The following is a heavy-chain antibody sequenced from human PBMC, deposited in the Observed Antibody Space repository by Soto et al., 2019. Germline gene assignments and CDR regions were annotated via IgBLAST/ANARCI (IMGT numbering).Heavy chain of an antibody. CDR1: GFTFSSYA. J-gene: IGHJ4*02. Sequence: GGSLRLSCAASGFTFSSYAMSWVRQAPGKGLEWVSSISGSGGSTYYADSVKGRFTISRDNSKNTLYLQMNSLRAEDTAVYYCAKSDYYDSSGYSLPAGYWGQGTLLTVSS. V-gene: IGHV3-23*01. D-gene: IGHD3-22*01. CDR2: ISGSGGST. CDR3: AKSDYYDSSGYSLPAGY.